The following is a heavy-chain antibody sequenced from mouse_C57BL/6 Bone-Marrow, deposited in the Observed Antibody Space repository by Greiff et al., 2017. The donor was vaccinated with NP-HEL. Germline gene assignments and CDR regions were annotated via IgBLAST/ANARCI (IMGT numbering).Heavy chain of an antibody. J-gene: IGHJ1*03. CDR1: GFTFSDYG. CDR3: AITVGGYFDV. V-gene: IGHV5-17*01. D-gene: IGHD1-1*01. CDR2: ISSGSSTI. Sequence: EVHLVESGGGLVKPGGSLKLSCAASGFTFSDYGMHWVRQAPEKGLEWVAYISSGSSTIYYADTVKGRFTISRDNAKNTLFLQMTSLRSEDTAMYYCAITVGGYFDVWGTGTTVTVSS.